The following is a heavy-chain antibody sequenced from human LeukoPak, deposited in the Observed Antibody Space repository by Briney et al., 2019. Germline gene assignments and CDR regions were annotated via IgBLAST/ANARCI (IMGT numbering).Heavy chain of an antibody. D-gene: IGHD2-21*02. CDR3: ARDLIAYCGGDCYSS. J-gene: IGHJ4*02. Sequence: GASVKVSCKASGYTFTGYYIHWVRQAPGQGLEWMGWINPNSGGTNYAQKFQGRVTMTRDTSISTAYMELSRLRSDDTAVYYCARDLIAYCGGDCYSSWGQGTLVTVSS. V-gene: IGHV1-2*02. CDR1: GYTFTGYY. CDR2: INPNSGGT.